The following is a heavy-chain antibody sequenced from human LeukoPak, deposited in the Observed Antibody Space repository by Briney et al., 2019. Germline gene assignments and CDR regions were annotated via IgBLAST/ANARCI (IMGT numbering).Heavy chain of an antibody. V-gene: IGHV3-23*01. CDR3: AKEYTGYSYGLFYGMDV. Sequence: GGSLRLSCADSGFTFSSYAMSWVRQAPGRGLEWVSAISGSGGSTYYADSVKGRFTISRDNSKNTLYLQMNSLRAEDTAVYYCAKEYTGYSYGLFYGMDVWGQGTTVTVSS. CDR1: GFTFSSYA. CDR2: ISGSGGST. D-gene: IGHD5-18*01. J-gene: IGHJ6*02.